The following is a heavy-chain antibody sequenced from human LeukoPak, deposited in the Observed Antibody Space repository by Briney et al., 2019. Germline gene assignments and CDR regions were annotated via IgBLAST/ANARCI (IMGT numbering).Heavy chain of an antibody. CDR2: MNPNSGNT. CDR3: ASSYGSGRPYYMDV. CDR1: GYTFTSYD. Sequence: ASLKASSKPSGYTFTSYDINWVRQATRQGLEWMGRMNPNSGNTGYAQKFQGRVTITRNTSISTAYMELSSLRSEDTAVYYCASSYGSGRPYYMDVWGKGTTVTVSS. D-gene: IGHD3-10*01. J-gene: IGHJ6*03. V-gene: IGHV1-8*03.